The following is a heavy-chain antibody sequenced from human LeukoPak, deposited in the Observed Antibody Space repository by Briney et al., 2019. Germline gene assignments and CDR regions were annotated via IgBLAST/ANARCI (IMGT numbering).Heavy chain of an antibody. D-gene: IGHD3-3*01. CDR3: AKDFDFWSGYHFDY. CDR2: ISGSGGST. J-gene: IGHJ4*02. V-gene: IGHV3-23*01. Sequence: GGTLRLPCAASGFTFSSYAMSWVRQAPGKGLEWVSAISGSGGSTYYADSVKGRFTISRDNSKNTLYLQMNSLRAEDTAVYYCAKDFDFWSGYHFDYWGQGTLVTVSS. CDR1: GFTFSSYA.